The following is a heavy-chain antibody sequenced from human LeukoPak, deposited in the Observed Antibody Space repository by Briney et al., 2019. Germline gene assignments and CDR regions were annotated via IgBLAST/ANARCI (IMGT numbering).Heavy chain of an antibody. Sequence: SETLSLTCVVSGYSISSGFYWGWIRQPPGEGLEWIGSIYHSGTAYYNPSLNSRVTISVDTSKNQFSLKLTSVTAADTAVYFCATQHDYGIKIDYWGQGTLVTVSS. J-gene: IGHJ4*02. CDR1: GYSISSGFY. D-gene: IGHD4-17*01. CDR2: IYHSGTA. V-gene: IGHV4-38-2*01. CDR3: ATQHDYGIKIDY.